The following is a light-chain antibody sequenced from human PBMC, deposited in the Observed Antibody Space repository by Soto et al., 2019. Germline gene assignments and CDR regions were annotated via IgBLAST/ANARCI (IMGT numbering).Light chain of an antibody. J-gene: IGKJ4*01. CDR3: QQRSNWPLT. CDR1: QSISSH. Sequence: EIGVTQSPATLSLSPEERATLSCRASQSISSHLAWDQQKPGQAPRLLIYDASNRATGIAARFSGSGSGTDFTLTVSSLEPEDFAVYYCQQRSNWPLTFGGGTKVEIK. V-gene: IGKV3-11*01. CDR2: DAS.